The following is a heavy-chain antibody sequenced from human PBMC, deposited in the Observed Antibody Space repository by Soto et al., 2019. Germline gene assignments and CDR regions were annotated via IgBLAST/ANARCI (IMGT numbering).Heavy chain of an antibody. CDR2: LSYEGSEE. J-gene: IGHJ4*02. D-gene: IGHD6-19*01. CDR3: ALTRRSSLLEVAGPGFEY. V-gene: IGHV3-30*03. CDR1: GFNFGVFG. Sequence: GWSLRLSCAASGFNFGVFGIHWVRQAPGKGLEWLSVLSYEGSEEYYADSVRGRFTISRDNSKNTLFLQMDSLRVDDTGVYYCALTRRSSLLEVAGPGFEYWGQGTLVTVSS.